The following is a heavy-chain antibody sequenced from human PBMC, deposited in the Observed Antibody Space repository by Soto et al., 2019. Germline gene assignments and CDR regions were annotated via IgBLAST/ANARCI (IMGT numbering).Heavy chain of an antibody. CDR1: GYTFTSYG. D-gene: IGHD2-2*01. CDR2: ISAYNSNT. J-gene: IGHJ6*02. Sequence: AASVKVSCKASGYTFTSYGISWVRQAPGQGLEWMGWISAYNSNTNYAQKLQGRVTMTTDTSTSTAYMELRSLRSDDTAVYYCARDEGYCSSTSCSFTYYYYYYGMDVWGQGTTVTVS. CDR3: ARDEGYCSSTSCSFTYYYYYYGMDV. V-gene: IGHV1-18*04.